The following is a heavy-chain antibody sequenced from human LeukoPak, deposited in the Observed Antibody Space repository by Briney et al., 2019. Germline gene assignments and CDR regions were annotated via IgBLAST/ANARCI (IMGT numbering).Heavy chain of an antibody. CDR2: IYYSGST. J-gene: IGHJ4*02. V-gene: IGHV4-39*01. CDR1: GGSISSSSYY. Sequence: SETLSLTCTVSGGSISSSSYYWGWIRQPPGKGLEWIGSIYYSGSTYYNPSLKSRVTISVDTSKNQFSLKLSSVTAADTAVYYCARHTPTYYYDSSGYYYPFDYWGQGTLVTVSS. D-gene: IGHD3-22*01. CDR3: ARHTPTYYYDSSGYYYPFDY.